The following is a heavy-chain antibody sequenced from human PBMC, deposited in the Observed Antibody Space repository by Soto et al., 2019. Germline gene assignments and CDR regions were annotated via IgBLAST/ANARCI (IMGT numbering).Heavy chain of an antibody. J-gene: IGHJ5*02. Sequence: EVQLVQSGAEVKKPGESLKISCKGSGYSFTSYWIGWVRQMPGKGLEWMGIIYPGDSDTRYSPSFQGQVSISADKSIRTAYLQWSSLNASDSARYYCARGGDTATVSHCLAPWGQGTLVTVSS. CDR3: ARGGDTATVSHCLAP. CDR2: IYPGDSDT. V-gene: IGHV5-51*03. CDR1: GYSFTSYW. D-gene: IGHD5-18*01.